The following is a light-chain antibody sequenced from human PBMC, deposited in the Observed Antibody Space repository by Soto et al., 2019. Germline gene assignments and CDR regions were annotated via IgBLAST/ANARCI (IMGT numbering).Light chain of an antibody. J-gene: IGKJ4*01. CDR2: KVS. V-gene: IGKV2-30*01. Sequence: DVVMTQSPLSLPVTLGQPASISCRSSQSLVYSDGNTYLNWFQQRPGQSPRRLIYKVSNRDSGVPDRFRGSGSGTDFTLKISRLEAEDVGLYFCMQRTHWPLTFGGGTKVEIK. CDR1: QSLVYSDGNTY. CDR3: MQRTHWPLT.